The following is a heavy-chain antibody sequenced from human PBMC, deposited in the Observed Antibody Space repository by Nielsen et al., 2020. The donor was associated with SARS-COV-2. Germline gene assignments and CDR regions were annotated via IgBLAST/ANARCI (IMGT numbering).Heavy chain of an antibody. CDR3: ALGHNVVVPSPILGLGPIYYSYFMDV. CDR2: IYHSGST. Sequence: SETLSLTCAVSGGSVSTNDWWTWVRQPPGKGLEWIGEIYHSGSTNYDPSLKSRVTISVDKSNNQFSLRLTSVTAADTAIYYFALGHNVVVPSPILGLGPIYYSYFMDVWGKGTTVTVSS. D-gene: IGHD2-2*02. V-gene: IGHV4-4*02. CDR1: GGSVSTNDW. J-gene: IGHJ6*04.